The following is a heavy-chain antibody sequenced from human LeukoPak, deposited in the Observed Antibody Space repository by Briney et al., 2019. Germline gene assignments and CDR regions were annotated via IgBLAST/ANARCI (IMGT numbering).Heavy chain of an antibody. CDR3: AREYCSGGSCYPWSY. CDR2: INAGNGNT. J-gene: IGHJ4*02. CDR1: GYTFTSYY. Sequence: ASVKVSCKASGYTFTSYYMHWVRQAPGQRLEWMGWINAGNGNTKYSQKFQGRVTITRDTSASTAYMELSSLRSEDTAVYYCAREYCSGGSCYPWSYWGQGTLVTVSS. V-gene: IGHV1-3*01. D-gene: IGHD2-15*01.